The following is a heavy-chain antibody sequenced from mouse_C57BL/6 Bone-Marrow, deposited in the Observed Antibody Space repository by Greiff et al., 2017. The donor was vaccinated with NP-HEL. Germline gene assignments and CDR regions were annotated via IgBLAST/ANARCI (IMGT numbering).Heavy chain of an antibody. V-gene: IGHV10-3*01. Sequence: EVKLVESGGGLVQPKGSLKLSCAASGFTFHTYAMHWVRQAPGKGLEWVARIRSKSSNYATYYADSVKDRFTISRDDSQSMLYLQMNNLKTEDTAMYYGVRGRDGYYPAWFAYWGQGTLVTVSA. CDR2: IRSKSSNYAT. J-gene: IGHJ3*01. D-gene: IGHD2-3*01. CDR3: VRGRDGYYPAWFAY. CDR1: GFTFHTYA.